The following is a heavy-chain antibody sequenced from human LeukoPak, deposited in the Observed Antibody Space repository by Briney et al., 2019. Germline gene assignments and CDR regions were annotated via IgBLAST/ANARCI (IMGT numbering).Heavy chain of an antibody. J-gene: IGHJ5*02. CDR3: ARGVLRYFDWLYG. D-gene: IGHD3-9*01. V-gene: IGHV1-69*13. CDR1: GGTCSSYA. CDR2: IIPIFGTA. Sequence: ASVKVSCKASGGTCSSYAISWVRQAAGQGLEWMGGIIPIFGTANYAQKFQGRVTTTADESTSTAYMELSSLRSEDTAVYYCARGVLRYFDWLYGWGQGTLVTVSS.